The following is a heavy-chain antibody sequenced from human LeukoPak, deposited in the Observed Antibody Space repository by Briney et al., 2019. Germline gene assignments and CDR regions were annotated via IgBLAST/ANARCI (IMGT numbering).Heavy chain of an antibody. D-gene: IGHD1-7*01. V-gene: IGHV4-34*01. CDR2: INHSGST. J-gene: IGHJ4*02. CDR1: GGSFRGYY. Sequence: SGTLSLTCAVYGGSFRGYYWSWIRQPPGKGLEWIGEINHSGSTNYNPSLKSRVTISVDTSKNQFSLKLSSVTAADTAVYYCARHPRTGTHSPFDYWGQGTLVTVSS. CDR3: ARHPRTGTHSPFDY.